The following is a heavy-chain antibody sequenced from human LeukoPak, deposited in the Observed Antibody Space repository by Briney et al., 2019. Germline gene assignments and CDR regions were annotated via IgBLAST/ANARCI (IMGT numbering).Heavy chain of an antibody. CDR2: ISSSGSTI. Sequence: NPGGSLRLSCAASGFTFSDYYMSWIRQPPGKGLEWVSYISSSGSTIYYADSVKGRFTISRDNAKNSLYLQMNSLRGEDTAVYYCARDNPYSGSYYSAFDIWGQGTMVTVSS. J-gene: IGHJ3*02. V-gene: IGHV3-11*01. CDR3: ARDNPYSGSYYSAFDI. D-gene: IGHD1-26*01. CDR1: GFTFSDYY.